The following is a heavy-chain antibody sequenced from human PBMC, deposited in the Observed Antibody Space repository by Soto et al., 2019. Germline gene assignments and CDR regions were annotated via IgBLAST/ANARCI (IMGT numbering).Heavy chain of an antibody. V-gene: IGHV1-69*13. CDR1: GGTFSSYA. Sequence: SVKVSCKASGGTFSSYAISWVRQAPGQGLEWMGGIIPIFGTANYAQKFQGRVTITADESTSTAYMELSSLRSEDTAVYYCASGSVAAAGNVWFDPWGQGSLVTVSS. CDR3: ASGSVAAAGNVWFDP. J-gene: IGHJ5*02. D-gene: IGHD6-13*01. CDR2: IIPIFGTA.